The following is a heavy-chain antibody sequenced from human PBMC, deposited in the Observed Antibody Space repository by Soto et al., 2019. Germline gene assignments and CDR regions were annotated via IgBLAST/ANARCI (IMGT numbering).Heavy chain of an antibody. Sequence: PSETLSLTCTVSGGSISSGDYYWSWIRQPPGKGLEWIGYIYYSGSTYYNPSLKSRVTISVDTSKNQFSPKLSSVTAADTAVYYCARGLDTAMVVFDYWGQGTLVTVSS. CDR3: ARGLDTAMVVFDY. D-gene: IGHD5-18*01. CDR2: IYYSGST. V-gene: IGHV4-30-4*01. CDR1: GGSISSGDYY. J-gene: IGHJ4*02.